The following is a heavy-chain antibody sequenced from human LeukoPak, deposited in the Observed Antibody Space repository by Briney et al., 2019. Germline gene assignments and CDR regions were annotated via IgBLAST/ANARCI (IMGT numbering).Heavy chain of an antibody. D-gene: IGHD6-13*01. Sequence: ASVKVSCKASGGTFSSYAISWVRQAPGQGLEWMGGIIPIFGTANYAQKFQGRVTITADESTSTAYMELSSLRSEDTAVYYCARGWGDGSSWYEAFDYWGQGTLVSVSS. V-gene: IGHV1-69*13. CDR1: GGTFSSYA. CDR2: IIPIFGTA. J-gene: IGHJ4*02. CDR3: ARGWGDGSSWYEAFDY.